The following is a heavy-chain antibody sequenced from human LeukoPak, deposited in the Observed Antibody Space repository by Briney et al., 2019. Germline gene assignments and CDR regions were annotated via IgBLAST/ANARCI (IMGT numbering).Heavy chain of an antibody. CDR2: IYSGGST. CDR1: EFTVSVNY. V-gene: IGHV3-66*01. CDR3: AVKMATID. Sequence: GGSLRLSCAASEFTVSVNYMSWVRQAPGKGLEWVSFIYSGGSTYYADSVKGRFTISRDSSKNILHLQMNSLRAEDTAVYYCAVKMATIDWGQGTLVTVSS. J-gene: IGHJ4*02. D-gene: IGHD5-24*01.